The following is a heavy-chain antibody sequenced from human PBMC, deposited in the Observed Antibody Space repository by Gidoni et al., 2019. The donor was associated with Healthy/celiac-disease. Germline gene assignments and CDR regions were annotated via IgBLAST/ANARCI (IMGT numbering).Heavy chain of an antibody. V-gene: IGHV3-48*02. CDR1: GFTFSSYS. CDR3: ARDRGSADYYYYMDV. J-gene: IGHJ6*03. Sequence: EVQLVESGGGLVQPGGSLRLSCAASGFTFSSYSMNWVRQAPGKGLEWVSYISSSSSTIYYEDSVKGRFTISRDNAKNSLYLQMNSLRDEDTAVYYCARDRGSADYYYYMDVWGKGTTVTVSS. CDR2: ISSSSSTI.